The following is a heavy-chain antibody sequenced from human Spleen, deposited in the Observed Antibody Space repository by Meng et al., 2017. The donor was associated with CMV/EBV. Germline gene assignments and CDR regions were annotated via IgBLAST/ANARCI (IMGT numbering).Heavy chain of an antibody. CDR3: ARGGTTLGPWFDP. CDR1: GGSISSRNHY. J-gene: IGHJ5*02. V-gene: IGHV4-39*07. Sequence: SETLSLTCAVTGGSISSRNHYWGWIRQPPGKGLEWIGNIYYSGSAYYNPSLKSRATISVDASKNHLSLKLNSVTAADTAVYYCARGGTTLGPWFDPWGQGTLVTVS. D-gene: IGHD1-7*01. CDR2: IYYSGSA.